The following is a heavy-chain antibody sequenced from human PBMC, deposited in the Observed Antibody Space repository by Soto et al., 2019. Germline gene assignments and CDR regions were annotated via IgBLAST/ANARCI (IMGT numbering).Heavy chain of an antibody. CDR2: IIPIFGTA. J-gene: IGHJ6*02. Sequence: QVQLVQSGAEVKKPGSSVKVSCKASGGTFSSYAISWVRQAPGQGLEWMGGIIPIFGTANYAQKFQGRVTITADKSTSTAYMELSSLRSEDTAVYYCAAGYDFFQYYDYYYGMDVWGQGTTVTVSS. CDR3: AAGYDFFQYYDYYYGMDV. D-gene: IGHD3-3*01. V-gene: IGHV1-69*06. CDR1: GGTFSSYA.